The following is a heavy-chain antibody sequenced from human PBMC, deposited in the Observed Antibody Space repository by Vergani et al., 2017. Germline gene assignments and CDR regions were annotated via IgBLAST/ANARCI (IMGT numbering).Heavy chain of an antibody. Sequence: QVQLQESGPGLVKSSETLSLTCTVSGGSISSYYWSWIRQSPEKGLEWIGSLYASGSTYYSPSLKSRVAISIDTSKNHFSLRLSSVTAADTAVYYCARHLRGYSYGVFDYWGQGREVTVSS. D-gene: IGHD5-18*01. CDR1: GGSISSYY. CDR3: ARHLRGYSYGVFDY. CDR2: LYASGST. J-gene: IGHJ4*02. V-gene: IGHV4-4*09.